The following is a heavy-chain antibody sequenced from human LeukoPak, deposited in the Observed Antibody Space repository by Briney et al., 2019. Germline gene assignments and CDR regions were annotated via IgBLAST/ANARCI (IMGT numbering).Heavy chain of an antibody. Sequence: GSLRLSCAASGFTFSSYAMSWVRQPPGKGLEWIGEINHSGSTNYNPSLKSRVTISVDTSKNQFSLKLSSVTAADTAVYYCAIHSSSSVGFDYWGQGTLVTVSS. J-gene: IGHJ4*02. V-gene: IGHV4-34*08. D-gene: IGHD6-6*01. CDR3: AIHSSSSVGFDY. CDR1: GFTFSSYA. CDR2: INHSGST.